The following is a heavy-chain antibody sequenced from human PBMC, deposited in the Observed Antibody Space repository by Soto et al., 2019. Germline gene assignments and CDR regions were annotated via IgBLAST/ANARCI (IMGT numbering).Heavy chain of an antibody. D-gene: IGHD5-18*01. CDR2: ISAYNGNT. V-gene: IGHV1-18*01. CDR1: GYTFTSYG. Sequence: ASVKVSCKASGYTFTSYGISWVRQAPGQGLEWMGWISAYNGNTNYAQKLQGRVTMTTDTSTSTAYMELRSLRSDDTAVYYCARDCEVDTGPPDAFDIWGQGTMVTVSS. CDR3: ARDCEVDTGPPDAFDI. J-gene: IGHJ3*02.